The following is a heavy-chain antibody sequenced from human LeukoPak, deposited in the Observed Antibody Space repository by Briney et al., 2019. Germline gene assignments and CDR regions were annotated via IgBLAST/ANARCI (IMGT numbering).Heavy chain of an antibody. D-gene: IGHD3-16*01. V-gene: IGHV3-23*01. J-gene: IGHJ4*02. CDR1: GFTFSSYA. CDR2: ISGSGGST. CDR3: AKLFYLWRDAADY. Sequence: SGGSLRLSCAASGFTFSSYAMSWVRQAPGKGLEWVSAISGSGGSTYYADSVKGRFTISRDNSKNTLYLQMNSLRAEDTAVYYCAKLFYLWRDAADYWGRGTLVTVSS.